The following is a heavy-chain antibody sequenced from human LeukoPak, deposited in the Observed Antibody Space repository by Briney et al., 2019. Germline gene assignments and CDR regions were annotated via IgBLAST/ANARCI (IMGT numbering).Heavy chain of an antibody. Sequence: SQTLSLTRPVSGGSLSRGSCYWGWIRQHPGTGLERIGYIHNAGKTYYNPSLKSRIIISLDTSKNRFSLRLSSVTAADTALYYCARKNDDGDSDYMDFWGKGTTVTVS. CDR2: IHNAGKT. CDR3: ARKNDDGDSDYMDF. D-gene: IGHD4-17*01. J-gene: IGHJ6*03. V-gene: IGHV4-31*03. CDR1: GGSLSRGSCY.